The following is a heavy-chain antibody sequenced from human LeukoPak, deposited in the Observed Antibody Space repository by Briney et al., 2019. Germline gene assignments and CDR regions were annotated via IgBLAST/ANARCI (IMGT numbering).Heavy chain of an antibody. V-gene: IGHV4-39*07. Sequence: SETLSLTCTVSGGSISSSSYYWGWIRQPPGKGLEWIGSIYYSGSTNYNPSLKSRVTISVDTSKNQFSLKLSSVTAADTAVYYCARVVGALPPYYYYGMDVWGQGTTVTVSS. CDR3: ARVVGALPPYYYYGMDV. CDR2: IYYSGST. J-gene: IGHJ6*02. D-gene: IGHD1-26*01. CDR1: GGSISSSSYY.